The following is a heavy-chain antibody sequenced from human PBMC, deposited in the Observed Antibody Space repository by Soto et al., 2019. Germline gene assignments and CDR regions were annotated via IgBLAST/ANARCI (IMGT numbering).Heavy chain of an antibody. Sequence: GGSLRLSCAASGFTFSSYAMSWVRQAPGKGLEWVSAISGSGGSTYYADSVKGRFTISRDNSKNTLYLQMNSLRAEDTAVYYCAKDREAVGATLWGAFDIWGQGTMVTVSS. D-gene: IGHD1-26*01. CDR1: GFTFSSYA. CDR2: ISGSGGST. CDR3: AKDREAVGATLWGAFDI. J-gene: IGHJ3*02. V-gene: IGHV3-23*01.